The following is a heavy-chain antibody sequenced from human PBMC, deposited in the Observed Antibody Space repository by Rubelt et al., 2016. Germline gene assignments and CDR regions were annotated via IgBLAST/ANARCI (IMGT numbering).Heavy chain of an antibody. CDR2: INHSGST. V-gene: IGHV4-34*01. Sequence: QVQLQQWGAGLLKPSETLSLTCAVYGGSFSGYYWSWIRQPPGKGLEWIGEINHSGSTNYNPSLKSRVTRSVDTSKNQFSLKLSSVTAADTAVYYCARASVVVVAATFDYWGQGTLVTVSS. D-gene: IGHD2-15*01. CDR3: ARASVVVVAATFDY. CDR1: GGSFSGYY. J-gene: IGHJ4*02.